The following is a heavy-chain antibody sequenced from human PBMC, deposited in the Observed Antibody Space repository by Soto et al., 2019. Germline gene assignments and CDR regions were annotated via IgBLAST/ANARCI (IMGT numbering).Heavy chain of an antibody. CDR1: GFSLTTDRVG. V-gene: IGHV2-5*02. CDR2: IYWDDSK. Sequence: QITLKESGPTLVKPTQTLTLTCTFSGFSLTTDRVGVGWIRQPPGEALEWLAVIYWDDSKTYRPSLDSRLTITKHTSKNQVALTMTNMDSLDTATYYCAHAYGGRSLYWGQGTLVTVSS. J-gene: IGHJ4*02. D-gene: IGHD1-26*01. CDR3: AHAYGGRSLY.